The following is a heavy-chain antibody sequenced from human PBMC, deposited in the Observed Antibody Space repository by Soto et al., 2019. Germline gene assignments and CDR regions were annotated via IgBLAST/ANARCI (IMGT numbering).Heavy chain of an antibody. J-gene: IGHJ4*02. CDR2: ISGGGGTT. CDR3: AKLGTYYFDSSGYYLFEY. D-gene: IGHD3-22*01. V-gene: IGHV3-23*01. Sequence: GGSLRLSCSASGFTFSSYAMSWVRQAPGKGLEWVSVISGGGGTTYYAESVKGRFTISRGNSKKTVHLQMNSLRAEDTAVYYCAKLGTYYFDSSGYYLFEYWGQGTLVTVSS. CDR1: GFTFSSYA.